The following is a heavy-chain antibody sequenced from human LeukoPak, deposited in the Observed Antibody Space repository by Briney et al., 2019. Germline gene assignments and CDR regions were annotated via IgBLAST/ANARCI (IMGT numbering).Heavy chain of an antibody. CDR3: ARGAEQLGDAFDT. J-gene: IGHJ3*02. CDR2: INPSGGST. CDR1: GYTFTSYY. V-gene: IGHV1-46*01. Sequence: ASVKVSCKASGYTFTSYYIHWVRQAPGQGLEWMGIINPSGGSTTYAQKFQGRVTMTRDTSASTVYMELRSLRSDDTAVYYCARGAEQLGDAFDTWGQGTMVTVS. D-gene: IGHD1/OR15-1a*01.